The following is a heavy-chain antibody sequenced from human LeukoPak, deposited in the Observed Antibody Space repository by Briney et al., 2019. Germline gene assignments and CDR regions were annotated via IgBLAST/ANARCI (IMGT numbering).Heavy chain of an antibody. Sequence: GASVNLSCNPAEYTFTSNDMHWLPQSPGQRLEGRGIIHPSGGNTNYAQKFQGRVAMTRDTSTSNVYMELSSLRSEDPAIYYCARDCSSTRCPGPVFDNWGQGTLVTVSS. CDR3: ARDCSSTRCPGPVFDN. J-gene: IGHJ4*02. CDR2: IHPSGGNT. D-gene: IGHD2-2*01. V-gene: IGHV1-46*01. CDR1: EYTFTSND.